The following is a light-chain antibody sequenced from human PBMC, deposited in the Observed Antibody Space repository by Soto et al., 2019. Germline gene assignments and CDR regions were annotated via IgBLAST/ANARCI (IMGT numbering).Light chain of an antibody. Sequence: DIQMTQSPSSVAASVGDRGTITCRASQGISSWLAWFQQQPGKAPKLLIYKASNLQTGVPSRFSGSGSGTDFTLTISSLQPEDFGTYYCQQASSFPLTFGGGTKVEI. V-gene: IGKV1-12*01. CDR3: QQASSFPLT. CDR2: KAS. J-gene: IGKJ4*01. CDR1: QGISSW.